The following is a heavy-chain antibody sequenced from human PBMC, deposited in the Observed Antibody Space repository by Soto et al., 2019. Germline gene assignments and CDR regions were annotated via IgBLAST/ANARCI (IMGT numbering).Heavy chain of an antibody. J-gene: IGHJ4*02. D-gene: IGHD6-19*01. CDR1: GFTVSSYA. CDR2: ISYDGSNK. V-gene: IGHV3-30*04. CDR3: AKESSGWY. Sequence: SLRLSCAASGFTVSSYAMHWVRQAPGKGLEWVAVISYDGSNKYYADSVKGRFTISRDNSKNTLYLQMNSLRAEDTAVYYCAKESSGWYWGQGTLVTVS.